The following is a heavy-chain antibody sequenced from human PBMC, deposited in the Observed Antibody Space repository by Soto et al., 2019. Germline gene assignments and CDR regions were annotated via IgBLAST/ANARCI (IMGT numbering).Heavy chain of an antibody. CDR3: ASDSSGYYFDY. J-gene: IGHJ4*02. D-gene: IGHD3-22*01. CDR2: IYYTGTS. V-gene: IGHV4-59*08. Sequence: SETLSLTCTVSGGSIRNNYWSWIRQPPGKGLEWVGYIYYTGTSKYNPSLKSRVTISVDSSKNQFSLKLSSVTAADTAVYYCASDSSGYYFDYWGQGTLVTVSS. CDR1: GGSIRNNY.